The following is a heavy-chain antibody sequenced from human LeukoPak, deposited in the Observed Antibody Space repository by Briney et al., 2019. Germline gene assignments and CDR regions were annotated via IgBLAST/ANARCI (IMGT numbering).Heavy chain of an antibody. J-gene: IGHJ4*02. Sequence: SRVTISVDTSKNQFSLKLSSVTAADTAVYYCARGYYGSESFFDYWGRGTLVTVSS. CDR3: ARGYYGSESFFDY. V-gene: IGHV4-59*09. D-gene: IGHD3-10*01.